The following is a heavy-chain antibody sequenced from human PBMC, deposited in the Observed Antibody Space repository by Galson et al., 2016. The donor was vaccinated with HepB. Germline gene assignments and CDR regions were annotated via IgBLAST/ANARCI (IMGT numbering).Heavy chain of an antibody. V-gene: IGHV3-53*01. D-gene: IGHD6-13*01. Sequence: SLRLSCAASGFNVSGNYMTWFRQAPGKGLQWVSSIYRDDNTYYAASVKGRFTISRDLSKNTLFLQMNSLRAEDTAMYYCARETAAAVNWFFYLWGRGTLVTVSS. CDR3: ARETAAAVNWFFYL. CDR1: GFNVSGNY. J-gene: IGHJ2*01. CDR2: IYRDDNT.